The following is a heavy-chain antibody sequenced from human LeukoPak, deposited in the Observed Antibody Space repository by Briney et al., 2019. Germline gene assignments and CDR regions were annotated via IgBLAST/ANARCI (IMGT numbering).Heavy chain of an antibody. V-gene: IGHV4-30-4*01. Sequence: SETLSLTCTVSGGSISSGDYYWSWIRQPPGKGLEWIGYIYYSGSTYYNPSLKSRVTISVDTSKNQFSLKLSSVTAADTAVYYCARGIAAAGPRGFDYWGQGTLVTVSS. CDR3: ARGIAAAGPRGFDY. CDR1: GGSISSGDYY. CDR2: IYYSGST. J-gene: IGHJ4*02. D-gene: IGHD6-13*01.